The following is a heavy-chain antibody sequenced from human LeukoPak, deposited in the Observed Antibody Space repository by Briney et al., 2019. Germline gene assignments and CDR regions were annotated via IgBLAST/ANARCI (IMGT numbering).Heavy chain of an antibody. D-gene: IGHD2-15*01. Sequence: PGGSLRLSCAASGFTFTSYGMHCVRQAPGKGLEWVAVIWYDGSNKYYADSVKGRFTISRDNSKNTLYLQMNSLRAEDTAVYYCARGDGSRLDYWGQGTLVTVSS. J-gene: IGHJ4*02. CDR2: IWYDGSNK. CDR3: ARGDGSRLDY. V-gene: IGHV3-33*01. CDR1: GFTFTSYG.